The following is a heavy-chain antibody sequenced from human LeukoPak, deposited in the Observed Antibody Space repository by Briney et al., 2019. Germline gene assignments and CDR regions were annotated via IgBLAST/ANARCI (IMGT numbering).Heavy chain of an antibody. CDR3: ARRVLHYYDSSGYYYYFDY. CDR1: GFTFSGYG. J-gene: IGHJ4*02. CDR2: ISSSSTI. Sequence: HAGGSLRLSCAASGFTFSGYGMHWVRQAPGKGLEWVSYISSSSTIYYADSVKGRFTISRDNAKNSLYLQMNSLRAEDTAVYYCARRVLHYYDSSGYYYYFDYWGQGTLVTVSS. V-gene: IGHV3-48*04. D-gene: IGHD3-22*01.